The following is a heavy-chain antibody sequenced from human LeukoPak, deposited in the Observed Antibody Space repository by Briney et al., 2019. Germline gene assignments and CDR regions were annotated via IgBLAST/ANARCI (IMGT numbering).Heavy chain of an antibody. CDR1: GFTFSSYG. Sequence: SGGSLRLSCAASGFTFSSYGMHWVRQAPGKGLEWVAFIRYDGSNKYYADSVKGRFTISRDNSKNTLYLQMSSLRAEDTAVYYCARGPTIQLWANYYYYYMDVWGKGTTVTVSS. J-gene: IGHJ6*03. V-gene: IGHV3-30*02. CDR3: ARGPTIQLWANYYYYYMDV. D-gene: IGHD5-18*01. CDR2: IRYDGSNK.